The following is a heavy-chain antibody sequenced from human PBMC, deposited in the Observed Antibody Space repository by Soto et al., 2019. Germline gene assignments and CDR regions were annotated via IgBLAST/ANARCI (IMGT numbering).Heavy chain of an antibody. CDR2: ISAYNGNT. J-gene: IGHJ3*02. V-gene: IGHV1-18*01. CDR1: GYTFTSYG. CDR3: ARDREWVVAATGDAFDI. D-gene: IGHD2-15*01. Sequence: GASVKVSCKASGYTFTSYGISWVRQAPGQGLEWMGWISAYNGNTNYAQKLQGRVTMTTDTSTSTAYMELRSLRSDDTAVYYCARDREWVVAATGDAFDIWGQGTMVTVSS.